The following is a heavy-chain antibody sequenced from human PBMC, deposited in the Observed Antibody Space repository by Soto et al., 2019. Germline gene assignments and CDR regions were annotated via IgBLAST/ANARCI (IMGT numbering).Heavy chain of an antibody. CDR3: ARDYYGSGSYSRFDY. V-gene: IGHV1-2*04. D-gene: IGHD3-10*01. CDR1: GYTFTGYY. Sequence: QVQLVQSGAEVKKPGASVKVSCKASGYTFTGYYMHWVRQAPGQGLEWMGWINPNSGGTNYAQKFQGWVTMTRDTSSSTAYMELSRLRSDDTAVYYCARDYYGSGSYSRFDYWGQGTLVTVSS. J-gene: IGHJ4*02. CDR2: INPNSGGT.